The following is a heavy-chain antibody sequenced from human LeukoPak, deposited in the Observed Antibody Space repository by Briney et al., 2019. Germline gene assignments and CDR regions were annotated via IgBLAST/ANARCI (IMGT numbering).Heavy chain of an antibody. Sequence: GGSLRLSCAASGFTVSSNYMSWVRQAPGKGLEWVSVICRGGSTYYADSVKGRFTISRDNSKNTLYLQMNSLRAEDTAVYYCARDRSYYGSGGFDYWGQGTLVTVSS. V-gene: IGHV3-53*01. J-gene: IGHJ4*02. CDR1: GFTVSSNY. CDR2: ICRGGST. D-gene: IGHD3-10*01. CDR3: ARDRSYYGSGGFDY.